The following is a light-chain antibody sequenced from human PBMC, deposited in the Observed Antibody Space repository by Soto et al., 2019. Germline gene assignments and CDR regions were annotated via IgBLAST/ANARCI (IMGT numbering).Light chain of an antibody. CDR3: QVWDSGSDHVV. CDR1: DIGSKS. J-gene: IGLJ2*01. Sequence: SYELTQSPSVSVAPGKTARITCGESDIGSKSVHWYQQKPGQAPVLVIYYDRHRPSGIPERFSGSNSGNTATLTISRVEAGDEADYYCQVWDSGSDHVVCGGGTKLTVL. CDR2: YDR. V-gene: IGLV3-21*04.